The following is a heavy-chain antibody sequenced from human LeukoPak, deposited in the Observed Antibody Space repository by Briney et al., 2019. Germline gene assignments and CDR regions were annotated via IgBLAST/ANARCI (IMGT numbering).Heavy chain of an antibody. CDR1: GFTVSSNY. CDR2: IYSGGST. CDR3: ARELAAALPGH. Sequence: PGGSLRLSCAASGFTVSSNYMSWVRQAPGKGLEWVSVIYSGGSTYYADSVKGGFTISRDNSKNSLYLQMNSLRAEDTAVYYCARELAAALPGHWGQGTLVTVSS. V-gene: IGHV3-53*01. J-gene: IGHJ4*02. D-gene: IGHD6-13*01.